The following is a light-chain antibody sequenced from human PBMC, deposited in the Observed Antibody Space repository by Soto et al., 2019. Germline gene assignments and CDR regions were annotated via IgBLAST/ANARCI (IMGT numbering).Light chain of an antibody. CDR2: EVS. Sequence: QSALTQPASVSGSPGQSITISCTGTSSDVGGYNYVSWYQQHPGNAPKLMIYEVSNRPSGVSNRFSGSKSGNTASLPISGLQAEDEADYYCSSYTSSTTRVFGGGTKLTVL. V-gene: IGLV2-14*01. J-gene: IGLJ2*01. CDR1: SSDVGGYNY. CDR3: SSYTSSTTRV.